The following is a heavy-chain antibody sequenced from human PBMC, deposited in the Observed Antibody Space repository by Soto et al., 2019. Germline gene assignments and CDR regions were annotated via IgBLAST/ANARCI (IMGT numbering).Heavy chain of an antibody. CDR3: ARVPDV. Sequence: SETLSLTCAVSDGSISSGGYSWGWIRQPPGKGLEWIGYIYHSGSTYYNPSLKSRVTISVDRSKNQFSLKLSSVTAADTAVYYCARVPDVWGQGTAVTVSS. V-gene: IGHV4-30-2*01. CDR1: DGSISSGGYS. CDR2: IYHSGST. J-gene: IGHJ6*02.